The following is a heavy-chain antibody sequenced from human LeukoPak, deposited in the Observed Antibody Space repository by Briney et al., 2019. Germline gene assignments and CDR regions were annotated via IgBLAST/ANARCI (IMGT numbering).Heavy chain of an antibody. Sequence: GESLKISCKGSGYSFTTYWIGWVRQMPGKGLEWMGIIYPADSDTRYSPSFQGQVTISADKSISTAYLQWSSLKASDTAMYYCARVVALYYYYCYIDVWGKGTTVTVSS. D-gene: IGHD2-15*01. CDR2: IYPADSDT. CDR3: ARVVALYYYYCYIDV. CDR1: GYSFTTYW. J-gene: IGHJ6*03. V-gene: IGHV5-51*01.